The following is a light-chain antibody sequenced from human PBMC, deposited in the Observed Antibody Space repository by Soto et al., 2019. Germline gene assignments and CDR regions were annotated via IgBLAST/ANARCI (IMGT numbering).Light chain of an antibody. CDR3: KQSYSTPPWT. CDR1: QRISRY. V-gene: IGKV1-39*01. CDR2: AAS. Sequence: IQMNQSPSSVYASXGERVTIHCLSRQRISRYIHRYRQKPGKATKVGXXAASSLQSGVQSRLSGSGSGRDFTLILSSLQPEEFATYYCKQSYSTPPWTFGQGTKVDIK. J-gene: IGKJ1*01.